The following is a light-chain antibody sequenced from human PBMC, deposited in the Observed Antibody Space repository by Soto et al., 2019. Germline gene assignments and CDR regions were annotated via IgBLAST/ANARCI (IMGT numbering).Light chain of an antibody. Sequence: QSVLTQPPSASGTPGQRVTISCSGSSSNIGRNTVNWYQQLSGTAPKLLIYSNKQRPSGVPDRFSGSKSGTSASLAISGLQSEDEADYYCAAWDDSLNGHVFGTGTKVTVL. CDR2: SNK. V-gene: IGLV1-44*01. CDR3: AAWDDSLNGHV. J-gene: IGLJ1*01. CDR1: SSNIGRNT.